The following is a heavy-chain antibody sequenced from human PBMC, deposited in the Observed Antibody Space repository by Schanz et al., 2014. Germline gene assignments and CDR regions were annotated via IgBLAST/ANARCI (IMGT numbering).Heavy chain of an antibody. CDR2: IKGDSSEK. J-gene: IGHJ3*01. V-gene: IGHV3-7*03. D-gene: IGHD5-12*01. CDR3: ARDPNSVNEIDY. CDR1: GFTFSDHW. Sequence: VQLVESGGALVQPGGSLRLSCSASGFTFSDHWMSWVRQPPGKGLEWVANIKGDSSEKNYVDSVKGRFTLSRDNAKKTMDLQMNSLRVEDTAVYYCARDPNSVNEIDYWGQGTVVTVSS.